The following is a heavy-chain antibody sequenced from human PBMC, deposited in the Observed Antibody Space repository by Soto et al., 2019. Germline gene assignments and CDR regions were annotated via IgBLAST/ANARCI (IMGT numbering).Heavy chain of an antibody. CDR1: GFTVSSNC. CDR2: IYSGGST. J-gene: IGHJ3*02. CDR3: ARDGIEPAARGGDAFDI. Sequence: EVQLVESGGGLVQPGGSLRLSCAASGFTVSSNCMSWVRQAPGKGLEWVSVIYSGGSTYYADSVKGRFTISRHNSKNTLYLQMNSLRAEDTAVYYCARDGIEPAARGGDAFDIWGQGTMVTVSP. V-gene: IGHV3-53*04. D-gene: IGHD2-2*01.